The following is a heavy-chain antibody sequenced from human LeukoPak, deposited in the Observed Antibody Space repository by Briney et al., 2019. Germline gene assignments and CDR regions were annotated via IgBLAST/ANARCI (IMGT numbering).Heavy chain of an antibody. Sequence: GGSLGLSCAASGFTFSSYGMHWVRQAPGKGLEWVAFIRYDGSNKYYADSVKGRFTISRDNSKNTLYLQMNSLRAEDTAVYYCASPLRSYYDNLCHYWGQGTLVTVSS. D-gene: IGHD1-26*01. J-gene: IGHJ4*02. CDR1: GFTFSSYG. CDR3: ASPLRSYYDNLCHY. CDR2: IRYDGSNK. V-gene: IGHV3-30*02.